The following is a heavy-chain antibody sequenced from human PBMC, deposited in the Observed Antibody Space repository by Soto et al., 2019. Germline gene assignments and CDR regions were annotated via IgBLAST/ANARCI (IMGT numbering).Heavy chain of an antibody. CDR2: IGGSGSSA. J-gene: IGHJ5*02. CDR3: AKDAVAYNGEWDWFDL. Sequence: EVQLLESGGGLVQPGGSLRLSCAASGFSFKNFAVSWVRQAPVKGVEWVSAIGGSGSSANYADSVKGRFTVSRDDSKSNLYLQMSGLRVEDTALSSCAKDAVAYNGEWDWFDLWGQGTLVTVSS. V-gene: IGHV3-23*01. CDR1: GFSFKNFA. D-gene: IGHD3-10*01.